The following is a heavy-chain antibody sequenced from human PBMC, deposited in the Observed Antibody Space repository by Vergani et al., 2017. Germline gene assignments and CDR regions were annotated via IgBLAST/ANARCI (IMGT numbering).Heavy chain of an antibody. CDR1: GHTFTSYG. J-gene: IGHJ6*03. V-gene: IGHV1-18*01. CDR3: ARVVPYCSSTSCYTKGYYYYMDV. CDR2: ISAYNGNT. Sequence: QVQLVQSGAEVKKPGASVKVSCKASGHTFTSYGISWVRQAPGQGLEWMGWISAYNGNTNYAQKLQGRVTMTTDTSTSTAYMELSSLRSDDTAVYYCARVVPYCSSTSCYTKGYYYYMDVWGKGTTVTVSS. D-gene: IGHD2-2*02.